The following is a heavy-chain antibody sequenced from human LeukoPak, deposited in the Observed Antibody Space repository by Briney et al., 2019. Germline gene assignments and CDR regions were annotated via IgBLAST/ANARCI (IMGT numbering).Heavy chain of an antibody. J-gene: IGHJ4*02. CDR3: ASRHCSGGGCYFAGADPFDY. CDR1: GFTFSSYT. D-gene: IGHD2-15*01. Sequence: GGSLRLSCAASGFTFSSYTMSWVRQAPGKGLEWVAVIWYDGSNKYYADSVKGRFTISRDTSKNTLYLQMNSLRAEDTAVYYCASRHCSGGGCYFAGADPFDYWGQGTLVTVSS. V-gene: IGHV3-33*08. CDR2: IWYDGSNK.